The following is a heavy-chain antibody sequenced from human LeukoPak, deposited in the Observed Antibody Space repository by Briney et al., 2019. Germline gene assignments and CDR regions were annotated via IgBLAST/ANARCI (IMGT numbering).Heavy chain of an antibody. Sequence: SETLSLTCTVSGGSISSSSYYWGWIRQPPGKGLEWIGSIYYSGSTYYNPSLKSRVTISVDTSKNQFSLKLSSVTAADTAVYYCARDSTYGDYWGDWGQGTLVTVSS. CDR2: IYYSGST. J-gene: IGHJ4*02. CDR1: GGSISSSSYY. D-gene: IGHD4-17*01. CDR3: ARDSTYGDYWGD. V-gene: IGHV4-39*02.